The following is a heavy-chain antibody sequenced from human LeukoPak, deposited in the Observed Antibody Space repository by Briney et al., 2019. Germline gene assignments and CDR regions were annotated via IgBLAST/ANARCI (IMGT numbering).Heavy chain of an antibody. CDR2: ISSSADIV. Sequence: PGGSLRLSCAASGFIFSEYYMSWVRQAPGKGLEWISDISSSADIVAYADSVKGRFTISRDNAKDSLFLQMSSLRADDTAVYYCARGIVAGTFDHWGQGILVTVSS. V-gene: IGHV3-11*01. D-gene: IGHD5-12*01. J-gene: IGHJ4*02. CDR3: ARGIVAGTFDH. CDR1: GFIFSEYY.